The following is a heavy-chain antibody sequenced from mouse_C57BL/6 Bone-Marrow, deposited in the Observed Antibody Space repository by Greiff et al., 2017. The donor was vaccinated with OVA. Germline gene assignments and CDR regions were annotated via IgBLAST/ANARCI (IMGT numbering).Heavy chain of an antibody. D-gene: IGHD1-1*01. J-gene: IGHJ2*01. CDR3: ARHGDYGSFFDY. CDR1: GFTFSSYG. CDR2: ISSGGSYT. Sequence: EVQLVESGGDLVKPGGSLKLSCAASGFTFSSYGMSWVRQTPDKRLEWVGTISSGGSYTYYPYSVKGRFTISRDNAKNTLYLQMSRLKSEDTAMYYCARHGDYGSFFDYWGQGTTLTVSS. V-gene: IGHV5-6*01.